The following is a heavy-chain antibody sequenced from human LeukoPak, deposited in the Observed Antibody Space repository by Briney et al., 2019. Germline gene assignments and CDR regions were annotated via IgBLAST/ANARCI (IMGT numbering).Heavy chain of an antibody. V-gene: IGHV3-23*01. CDR2: ISRSGGST. J-gene: IGHJ4*02. CDR3: AKGGPLAIFGVVIIPGYSDH. D-gene: IGHD3-3*01. Sequence: PGGSLRLSCAASGFTFSSYAMSWVRQAPGKGLEWVSAISRSGGSTYYADSVKGRFTISRDNSKNTLYLQMNSLRAEDTAVYYCAKGGPLAIFGVVIIPGYSDHWGQGTLVTVSS. CDR1: GFTFSSYA.